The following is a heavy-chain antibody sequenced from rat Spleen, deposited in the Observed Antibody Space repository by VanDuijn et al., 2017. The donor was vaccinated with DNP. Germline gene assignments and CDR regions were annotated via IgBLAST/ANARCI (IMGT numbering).Heavy chain of an antibody. J-gene: IGHJ2*01. CDR3: ARDPGDYSSHYFDY. CDR2: ITRSDGST. D-gene: IGHD1-2*01. Sequence: EVQLVESGGGLVQPGRSLKLSCVASGFTFNNYWMTWIRQVPGKGLEWVASITRSDGSTFYPASVRGRFTISRDNAKNTLYRQMNNLRSEDTATYYCARDPGDYSSHYFDYWGQGVMVTVSS. CDR1: GFTFNNYW. V-gene: IGHV5-31*01.